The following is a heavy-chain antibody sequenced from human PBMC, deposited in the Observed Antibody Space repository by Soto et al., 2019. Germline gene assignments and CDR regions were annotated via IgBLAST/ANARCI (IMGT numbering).Heavy chain of an antibody. D-gene: IGHD2-15*01. CDR1: GFTFSSYG. J-gene: IGHJ4*02. V-gene: IGHV3-33*01. Sequence: GGSLRLSCAASGFTFSSYGMPWVRQAPGKGLEWVAVIWYDGSSKYYADSVKGRFTISRDNSKNTLYLQMNSLRAEDTAVYYCARDGYCSGGSCYSVPVFDYWGQGTLVTVSS. CDR3: ARDGYCSGGSCYSVPVFDY. CDR2: IWYDGSSK.